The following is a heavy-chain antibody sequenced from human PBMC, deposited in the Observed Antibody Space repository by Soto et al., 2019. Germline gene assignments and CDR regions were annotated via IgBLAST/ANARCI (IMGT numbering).Heavy chain of an antibody. CDR2: ISYDGSNK. Sequence: GGSLRLSCAAPGFTFSSYAMHWFRQAPGKGLEWVAVISYDGSNKYYADSVKGRFTIPRDNSKNTLYLQMNSLRAEDTAVYYCARESSSYNWFDPWGQGTLVTVSS. CDR1: GFTFSSYA. V-gene: IGHV3-30-3*01. J-gene: IGHJ5*02. CDR3: ARESSSYNWFDP. D-gene: IGHD6-13*01.